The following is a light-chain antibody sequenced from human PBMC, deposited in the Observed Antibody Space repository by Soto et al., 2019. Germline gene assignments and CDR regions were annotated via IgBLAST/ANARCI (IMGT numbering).Light chain of an antibody. CDR2: SAS. J-gene: IGKJ1*01. CDR3: QQYGSSLWT. Sequence: EIVLTQSPGTLSLSPGERATLSCRASQSVSSSYLAWYQQKPGQAPSLLIYSASSRATGIPDRFSGRGSGADFSLTISRLEPEDSAVYYCQQYGSSLWTFGQGTKVEI. CDR1: QSVSSSY. V-gene: IGKV3-20*01.